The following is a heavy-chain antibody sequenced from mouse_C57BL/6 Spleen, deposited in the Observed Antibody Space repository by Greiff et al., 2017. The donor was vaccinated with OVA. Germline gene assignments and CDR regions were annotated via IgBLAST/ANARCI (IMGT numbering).Heavy chain of an antibody. CDR3: AEYDYDGGYAMDY. J-gene: IGHJ4*01. V-gene: IGHV1-55*01. CDR1: GYTFTSYW. CDR2: IYPGSGST. Sequence: QVQLQQPGAELVKPGASVKMSCKASGYTFTSYWITWVKQRPGQGLEWIGDIYPGSGSTNYNEKFKSKATLTVDTSSSTAYMQRSSLTSEDCAVYYCAEYDYDGGYAMDYWGQGTSVTVSS. D-gene: IGHD2-4*01.